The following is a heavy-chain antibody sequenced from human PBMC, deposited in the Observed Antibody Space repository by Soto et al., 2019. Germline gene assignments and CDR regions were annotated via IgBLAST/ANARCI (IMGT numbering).Heavy chain of an antibody. CDR3: ARDIGEMSAV. D-gene: IGHD3-10*01. Sequence: GGSLGLSCTGSGFTFSVSTMTWVRQGPGKGLEWVSSISSSSSYIYFADSLKGRFTISRDNAKNSLYLQMNSLRAEDTAVYYCARDIGEMSAVWGQGTQVTVSS. J-gene: IGHJ4*02. CDR2: ISSSSSYI. CDR1: GFTFSVST. V-gene: IGHV3-21*06.